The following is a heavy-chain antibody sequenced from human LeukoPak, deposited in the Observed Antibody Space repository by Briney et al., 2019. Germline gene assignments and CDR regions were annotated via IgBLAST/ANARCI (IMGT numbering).Heavy chain of an antibody. CDR2: ISDSGCYT. Sequence: GGSLRLSCAASGFTFSSSAMSWVRQAPGKGLEWVSVISDSGCYTYYADSAKGRFTISRDNSKNTLSLQMSSVRAEDTAVYYCARGGIYNSGFDYWGRGTLVTVAS. V-gene: IGHV3-23*01. CDR1: GFTFSSSA. CDR3: ARGGIYNSGFDY. D-gene: IGHD1-1*01. J-gene: IGHJ4*02.